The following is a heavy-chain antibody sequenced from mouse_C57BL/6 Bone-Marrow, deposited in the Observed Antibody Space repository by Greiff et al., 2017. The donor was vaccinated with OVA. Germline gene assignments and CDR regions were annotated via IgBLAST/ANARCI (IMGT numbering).Heavy chain of an antibody. Sequence: EVQGVESGGGLVQPGGSLKLSCAASGFTFSDYYMYWVRQTPEKRLEWVAYISNGGGSTYYPDTVKGRFTISRDNAKNTLYLQMSRLKSEDTAMYYCARDLWDFDYWGQGTTLTVSS. D-gene: IGHD6-2*01. CDR2: ISNGGGST. J-gene: IGHJ2*01. V-gene: IGHV5-12*01. CDR3: ARDLWDFDY. CDR1: GFTFSDYY.